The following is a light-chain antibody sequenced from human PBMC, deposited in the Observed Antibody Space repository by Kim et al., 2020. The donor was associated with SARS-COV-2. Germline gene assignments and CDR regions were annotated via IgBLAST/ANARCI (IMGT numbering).Light chain of an antibody. Sequence: LGQTVRITCQGDSLRSYYASWYQQRPGQAPVLVIYGKNNRPSGIPDRFSGSSSGNTASLTITGAQAEDEADYYCNSRDSSGNHWVFGGGTQLTVL. CDR3: NSRDSSGNHWV. CDR2: GKN. CDR1: SLRSYY. J-gene: IGLJ3*02. V-gene: IGLV3-19*01.